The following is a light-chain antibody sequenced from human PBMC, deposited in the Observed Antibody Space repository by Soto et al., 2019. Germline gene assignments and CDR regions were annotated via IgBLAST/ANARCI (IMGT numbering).Light chain of an antibody. J-gene: IGKJ3*01. CDR2: GAS. CDR3: QQYNNWPS. CDR1: QSVSSD. V-gene: IGKV3-15*01. Sequence: EIMMTQSPATLSVSPGERATRSCRASQSVSSDLAWYQHKPGKAPRLLIYGASTRATGIPARFTGSGSGTEFTLNISSLQSEDFALYYCQQYNNWPSFGPGTKVDIK.